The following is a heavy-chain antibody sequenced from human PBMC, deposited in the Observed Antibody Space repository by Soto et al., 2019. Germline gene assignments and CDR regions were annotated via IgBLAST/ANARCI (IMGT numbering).Heavy chain of an antibody. Sequence: QVQLVQSGAEVKKPGSSVKVSCKTSGGTFNNYAISWVRQAPGQGPEWMGGVMSGFRTAQYAQRFQGRVTITADNPTTMVYMELSSLRSDDTAVYYCARGLCSSASCYGALNDAFDIWGQGTLVTVSS. CDR2: VMSGFRTA. J-gene: IGHJ3*02. D-gene: IGHD2-2*01. CDR3: ARGLCSSASCYGALNDAFDI. CDR1: GGTFNNYA. V-gene: IGHV1-69*06.